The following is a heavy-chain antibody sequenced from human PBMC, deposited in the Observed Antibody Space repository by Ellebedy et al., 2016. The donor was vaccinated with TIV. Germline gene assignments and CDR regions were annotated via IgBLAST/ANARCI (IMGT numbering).Heavy chain of an antibody. J-gene: IGHJ4*02. D-gene: IGHD5-18*01. CDR1: GFTFSSYA. V-gene: IGHV3-23*01. CDR3: ARDFEVLTAMPESPDY. Sequence: GGSLRLSXAASGFTFSSYAMSWVRQAPGKGLEWVSAISGSGGSTYYADSVKGRFTISRDNSKNTLYLQMNSLRAEDTAVYYCARDFEVLTAMPESPDYWGQGTLVTVSS. CDR2: ISGSGGST.